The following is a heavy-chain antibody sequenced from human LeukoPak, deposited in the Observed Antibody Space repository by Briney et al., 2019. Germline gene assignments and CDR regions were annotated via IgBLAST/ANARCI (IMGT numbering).Heavy chain of an antibody. CDR3: ATDDVRWSH. CDR1: GLPFSGAW. D-gene: IGHD4-23*01. Sequence: GGSLRLSCAASGLPFSGAWMSWVRQAPGKGLEWVGRIVSKSDGGRTEYATPVKDRFIISRDDSRDTLYLQMNSLKPDDTAVYYCATDDVRWSHWGQGALVTVSS. J-gene: IGHJ4*02. CDR2: IVSKSDGGRT. V-gene: IGHV3-15*04.